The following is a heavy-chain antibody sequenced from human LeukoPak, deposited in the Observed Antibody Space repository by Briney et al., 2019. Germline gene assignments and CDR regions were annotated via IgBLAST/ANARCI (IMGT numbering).Heavy chain of an antibody. J-gene: IGHJ5*02. CDR1: GGSFSGYY. CDR2: INHSGTT. Sequence: SETLSLTCAVYGGSFSGYYWSWIRQPPGKGLEWIGEINHSGTTNYNPSLKSRVTISLDTSRNHFSLKLTSVTAADTAVYYCARRRAQGGSNGHHNWFDPWGQGTLVTVSS. CDR3: ARRRAQGGSNGHHNWFDP. V-gene: IGHV4-34*01. D-gene: IGHD6-13*01.